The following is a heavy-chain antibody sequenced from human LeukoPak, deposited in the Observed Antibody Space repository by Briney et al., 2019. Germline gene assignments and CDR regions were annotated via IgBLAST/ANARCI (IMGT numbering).Heavy chain of an antibody. CDR3: AKVKWKLIGYFDY. CDR1: GFTFDDYA. Sequence: GGSLRLSCAASGFTFDDYAMHWVRQAPGKGLEWVSVLTGDGGTYYADSVKGRFTNSRDDSKNTLFLQMNSLRAEDTAVYFCAKVKWKLIGYFDYWGQGTLVTVSS. D-gene: IGHD1-20*01. V-gene: IGHV3-23*01. CDR2: LTGDGGT. J-gene: IGHJ4*02.